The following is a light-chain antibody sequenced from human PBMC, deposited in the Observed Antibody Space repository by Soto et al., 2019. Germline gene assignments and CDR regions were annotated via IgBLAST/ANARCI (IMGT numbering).Light chain of an antibody. CDR1: GSDIGGYNY. V-gene: IGLV2-14*01. J-gene: IGLJ2*01. CDR2: EVS. Sequence: QSALTQPASVSGSPGQSITISCTGTGSDIGGYNYVSWYQQHPGKAPKVMIYEVSNRPSGVSNRFSASKSVNTASLTISGLQAEDEDDYYCTSYTSSSSVVFGGGTKLTVL. CDR3: TSYTSSSSVV.